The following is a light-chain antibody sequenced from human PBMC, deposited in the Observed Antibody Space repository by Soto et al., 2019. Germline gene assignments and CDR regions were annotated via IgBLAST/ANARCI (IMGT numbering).Light chain of an antibody. J-gene: IGLJ2*01. CDR2: GDS. V-gene: IGLV2-14*01. CDR1: SSDVGGGND. CDR3: HSYATSSSLLV. Sequence: QSALTQPASVSGSPGQSVTISCTGSSSDVGGGNDVHWYQQHPGTAPKLMIYGDSNRPSGVSNRLSGSKSDSTASLTISGLQAEDEAYYYCHSYATSSSLLVFGGGTKLTVL.